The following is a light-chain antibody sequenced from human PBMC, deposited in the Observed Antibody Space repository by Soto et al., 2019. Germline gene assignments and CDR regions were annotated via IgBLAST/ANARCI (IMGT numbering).Light chain of an antibody. J-gene: IGKJ5*01. CDR3: QQRINWPRLVT. CDR2: DAS. CDR1: QSVSSY. V-gene: IGKV3-11*01. Sequence: EIGLSQSPAAVSLTTGERATLSCRASQSVSSYLAWYQQKPGQAPRLLIYDASNRATGIPARFSGSGSGTDFTLTISSLEPEDFAVYYCQQRINWPRLVTFGHGTLLEIK.